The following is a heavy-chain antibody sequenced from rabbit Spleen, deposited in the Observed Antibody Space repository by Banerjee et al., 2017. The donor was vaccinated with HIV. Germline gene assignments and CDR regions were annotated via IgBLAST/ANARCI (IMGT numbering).Heavy chain of an antibody. CDR3: ARDLAGAIGWNFYL. CDR2: INIVTGRS. V-gene: IGHV1S45*01. J-gene: IGHJ4*01. D-gene: IGHD4-1*01. CDR1: GVSLNDKDV. Sequence: EQLEESGGGLVKPEGSLTLTCKASGVSLNDKDVMCWVRQAPGKGLEWIACINIVTGRSVYASWAKGRFTMSRTSSTTVTLQMTSLTAADTATYFCARDLAGAIGWNFYLWGPGTLVTVS.